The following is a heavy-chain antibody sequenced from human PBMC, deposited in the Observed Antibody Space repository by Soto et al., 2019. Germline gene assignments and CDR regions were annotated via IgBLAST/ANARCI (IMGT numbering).Heavy chain of an antibody. D-gene: IGHD2-2*01. V-gene: IGHV3-23*01. CDR2: ISVSGGAT. CDR3: ARSSRGYCSSTSCSLYYYGMDV. CDR1: RLTFSKYS. J-gene: IGHJ6*01. Sequence: GGSMKISRAASRLTFSKYSMSWVRKAPGKGLEWVSAISVSGGATYYADSVKGRFTISRDNSKNTLYLQMNSLRAEDTAVYYCARSSRGYCSSTSCSLYYYGMDVWGQGTTVTVSS.